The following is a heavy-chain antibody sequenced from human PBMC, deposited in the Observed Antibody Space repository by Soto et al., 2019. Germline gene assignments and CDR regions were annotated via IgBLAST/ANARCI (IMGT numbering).Heavy chain of an antibody. J-gene: IGHJ4*02. D-gene: IGHD3-3*01. CDR2: FDPEDGET. V-gene: IGHV1-24*01. CDR1: GYTLTELS. Sequence: ASVKVSCKVSGYTLTELSMHWVRQAPGKGLEWMGGFDPEDGETIYAQKFQGRVTMTEDTSTDTAYMELSSLRSEDTAVYYCATAGAFTYYDFWSGYLYWGQGTLVTVSS. CDR3: ATAGAFTYYDFWSGYLY.